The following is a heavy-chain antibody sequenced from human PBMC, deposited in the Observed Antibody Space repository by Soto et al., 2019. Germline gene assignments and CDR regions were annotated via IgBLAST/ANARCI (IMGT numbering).Heavy chain of an antibody. D-gene: IGHD5-12*01. CDR1: GASISNYY. J-gene: IGHJ4*02. CDR3: ARDRGYSGYYEYYFDY. CDR2: IYYSGST. V-gene: IGHV4-59*01. Sequence: SETLSLTCTVSGASISNYYWSWIRQPPGKGLEWIGYIYYSGSTTYNPSLKSRVTISVDTSKNQFSLKLSFLTAADKAVYYCARDRGYSGYYEYYFDYWSQGTQVTVS.